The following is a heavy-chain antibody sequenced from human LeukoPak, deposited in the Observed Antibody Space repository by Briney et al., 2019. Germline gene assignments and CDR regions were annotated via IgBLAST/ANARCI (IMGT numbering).Heavy chain of an antibody. CDR1: GYTFASYG. D-gene: IGHD6-13*01. V-gene: IGHV1-18*01. CDR2: ISAYNGNT. Sequence: ASVKVSCKASGYTFASYGITWVRQAPGQGLEWMGLISAYNGNTNYAQKLQGRVTMTTDTSTSTAYMELRSLRSDDTAIYYCARGAAGKGNWFDPWGQGTLVTVSS. J-gene: IGHJ5*02. CDR3: ARGAAGKGNWFDP.